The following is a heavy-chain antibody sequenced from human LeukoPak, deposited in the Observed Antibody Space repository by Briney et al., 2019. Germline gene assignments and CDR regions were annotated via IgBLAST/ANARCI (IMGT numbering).Heavy chain of an antibody. D-gene: IGHD3-10*01. J-gene: IGHJ4*02. CDR1: GFTFSSYA. V-gene: IGHV3-23*01. CDR2: ISGSGGST. Sequence: PGGSLRLSCAASGFTFSSYAMNWVRQAPGKGLEWVSTISGSGGSTYYADSVKGRFTTSRDNSKNTLYLQMNSLRAEDTALYYCAKDLGVYGSGSYDYWGQGTLATVSS. CDR3: AKDLGVYGSGSYDY.